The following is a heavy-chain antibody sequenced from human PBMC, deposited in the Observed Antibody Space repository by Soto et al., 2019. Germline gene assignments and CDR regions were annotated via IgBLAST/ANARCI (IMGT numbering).Heavy chain of an antibody. V-gene: IGHV3-30*18. J-gene: IGHJ6*02. CDR2: ISYDGSNK. CDR3: AKCSSSWYDYYYGMDV. Sequence: GGSLRLSCAAPGFTFSSYGMHWVRQAPGKGLEWVAVISYDGSNKYYADSVKGRFTISRDNSKNTLYLQMNSLRAEDTAVYYCAKCSSSWYDYYYGMDVWGQGTTVTVSS. CDR1: GFTFSSYG. D-gene: IGHD6-13*01.